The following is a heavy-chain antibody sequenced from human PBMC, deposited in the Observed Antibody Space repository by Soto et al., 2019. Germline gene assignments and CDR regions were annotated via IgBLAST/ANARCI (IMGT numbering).Heavy chain of an antibody. V-gene: IGHV2-5*02. CDR3: AHRRGSGDWNGGYFAY. CDR1: GFSLTTRPVG. J-gene: IGHJ4*02. D-gene: IGHD2-21*02. CDR2: AYWDDDN. Sequence: QITLKESGPTLVKPTQTLTLTCSFSGFSLTTRPVGVGWIRQSPGKALEWLAFAYWDDDNRYSPSLRSRLIVTKDTSKNQVVLTMTNMDPVDTATYYCAHRRGSGDWNGGYFAYWGQGILVIVSS.